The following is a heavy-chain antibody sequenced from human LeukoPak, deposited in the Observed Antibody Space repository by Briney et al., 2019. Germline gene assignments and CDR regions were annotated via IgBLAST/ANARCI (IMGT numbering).Heavy chain of an antibody. CDR3: AKRFRLAVAGTSSVVDWSDP. J-gene: IGHJ5*02. Sequence: GGSLRLSCAASGFTFSSYAMHWVRQAPGKGLEWVAFIRYDGSNKYYADSVKGRFTISRDNSKNTLYLQMNSLRAEDTAVYYCAKRFRLAVAGTSSVVDWSDPWGQGTLVTVYS. D-gene: IGHD6-19*01. V-gene: IGHV3-30*02. CDR1: GFTFSSYA. CDR2: IRYDGSNK.